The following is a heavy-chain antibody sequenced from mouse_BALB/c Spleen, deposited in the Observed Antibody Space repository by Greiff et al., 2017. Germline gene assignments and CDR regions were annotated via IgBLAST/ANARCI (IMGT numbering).Heavy chain of an antibody. V-gene: IGHV1-69*01. Sequence: VQLQQPGAELVMPGASVKMSCKASGYTFTDYWMHWVKQRPGQGLEWIGAIDTSDSYTSYNQKFKGKATLTVDESSSTAYMQLSSLTSEDSAVYYCARDGLGFAYWGQGTTLTVSS. CDR2: IDTSDSYT. J-gene: IGHJ2*01. D-gene: IGHD2-3*01. CDR1: GYTFTDYW. CDR3: ARDGLGFAY.